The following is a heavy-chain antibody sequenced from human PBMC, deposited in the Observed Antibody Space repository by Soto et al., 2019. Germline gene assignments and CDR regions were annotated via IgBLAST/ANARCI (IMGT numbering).Heavy chain of an antibody. Sequence: HPGGSLRLSCAASGFTFSSYGMHWVRQAPGKGLEWVAVISYDGSNKYYAESVKGRFTISRDNSKNTLYLQMNSLRAEDTAVYYCAKDLTGYTSSCHDYWGQGPLVTVSS. CDR3: AKDLTGYTSSCHDY. J-gene: IGHJ4*02. CDR1: GFTFSSYG. V-gene: IGHV3-30*18. D-gene: IGHD6-13*01. CDR2: ISYDGSNK.